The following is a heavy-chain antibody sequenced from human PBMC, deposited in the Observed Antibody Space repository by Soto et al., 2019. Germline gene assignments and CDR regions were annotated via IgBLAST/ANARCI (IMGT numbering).Heavy chain of an antibody. CDR3: ARDGGRHSGGIDY. CDR2: ISPIFGTA. Sequence: QVQLVQSGAEVKKPGSSVKVSCKASGGTFSSYSINWVRQAPGQGLEWMGEISPIFGTANYAQKFQGRVTITADESTRTAYMELSSLRSEDTAVYYCARDGGRHSGGIDYWGQGNVVTVSS. D-gene: IGHD1-26*01. J-gene: IGHJ4*02. CDR1: GGTFSSYS. V-gene: IGHV1-69*01.